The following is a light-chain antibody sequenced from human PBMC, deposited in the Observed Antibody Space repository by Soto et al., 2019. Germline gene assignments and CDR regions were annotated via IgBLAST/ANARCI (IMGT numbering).Light chain of an antibody. CDR2: SNN. V-gene: IGLV1-44*01. CDR1: SSNIGSNT. CDR3: EAWDDSLNGVV. Sequence: QSVLTQPPSASGTPGQRVTISCSGSSSNIGSNTVNWYQQLPGTAPKLLIYSNNQRPSGVPDRFSGSKSGTSASLAISGLQSEDEADYYCEAWDDSLNGVVFGGGTKVTVL. J-gene: IGLJ2*01.